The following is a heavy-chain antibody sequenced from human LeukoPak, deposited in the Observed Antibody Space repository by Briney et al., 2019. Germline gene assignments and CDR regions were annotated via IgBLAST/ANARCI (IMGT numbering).Heavy chain of an antibody. CDR2: IYSSGST. CDR3: AGCSSTSCYRAGMDV. J-gene: IGHJ6*02. D-gene: IGHD2-2*02. V-gene: IGHV4-4*07. CDR1: GGSISSYY. Sequence: SETLSLTCNVSGGSISSYYWSWIRQPAGKGLEWIGRIYSSGSTNYNSSLKSRVTMSVDTSKNQFSLNLTSVTAADTAVYYCAGCSSTSCYRAGMDVWGQGTTVTVSS.